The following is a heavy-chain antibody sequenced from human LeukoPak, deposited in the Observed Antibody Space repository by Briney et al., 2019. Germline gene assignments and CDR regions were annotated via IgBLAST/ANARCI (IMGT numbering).Heavy chain of an antibody. CDR3: ARDVYDFWSGEEYYFDY. CDR2: MNPNSGNT. CDR1: GYTFTSYD. D-gene: IGHD3-3*01. J-gene: IGHJ4*02. Sequence: ASVKVSCKASGYTFTSYDINWVRQATGQGLEWMGWMNPNSGNTGYAQKSQGRVTMTRNTPISTAYMELSRLRSDDTAVYYCARDVYDFWSGEEYYFDYWGQGTLVTVSS. V-gene: IGHV1-8*01.